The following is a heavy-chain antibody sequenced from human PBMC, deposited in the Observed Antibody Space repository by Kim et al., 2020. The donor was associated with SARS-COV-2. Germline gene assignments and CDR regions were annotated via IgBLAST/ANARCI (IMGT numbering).Heavy chain of an antibody. CDR1: GFTFSSYG. Sequence: GGSLRLSCAASGFTFSSYGMHWVRQAPGKGLEWVAVISYDGSNKYYADSVKGRFTISRDNSKNTLYLQMNSLRAEDTAVYYCAREASILTGYYKSFDYWG. V-gene: IGHV3-33*05. CDR3: AREASILTGYYKSFDY. J-gene: IGHJ4*01. CDR2: ISYDGSNK. D-gene: IGHD3-9*01.